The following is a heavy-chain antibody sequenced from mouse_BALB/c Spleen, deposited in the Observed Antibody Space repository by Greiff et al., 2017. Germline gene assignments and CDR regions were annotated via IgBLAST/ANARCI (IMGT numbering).Heavy chain of an antibody. V-gene: IGHV2-9*02. CDR3: ARDQTAYYRYDESY. Sequence: VQLKESGPGLVAPSQSLSITCTVSGFSLTSYGVHWVRQPPGKGLEWLGVVWAGGSTNYNSALMSRLSISKDNSKSQVFLKMNSLQTDDTAMYYCARDQTAYYRYDESYWGQGTLVTVSA. J-gene: IGHJ3*01. CDR2: VWAGGST. D-gene: IGHD2-14*01. CDR1: GFSLTSYG.